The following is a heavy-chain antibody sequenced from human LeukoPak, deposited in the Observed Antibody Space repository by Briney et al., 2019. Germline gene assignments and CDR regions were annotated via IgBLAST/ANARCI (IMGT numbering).Heavy chain of an antibody. CDR2: VNPSGGST. D-gene: IGHD5-12*01. CDR3: ARESAIVAAMDWFDP. V-gene: IGHV1-46*01. CDR1: GYPFTKYN. Sequence: ASVKVSCKASGYPFTKYNIHWVRQAPGQGLEWMGIVNPSGGSTAYAQKFLGRVTMTRDMSTTTVYMELNSLRSDDTAVYYCARESAIVAAMDWFDPWGQGTLVTVSS. J-gene: IGHJ5*02.